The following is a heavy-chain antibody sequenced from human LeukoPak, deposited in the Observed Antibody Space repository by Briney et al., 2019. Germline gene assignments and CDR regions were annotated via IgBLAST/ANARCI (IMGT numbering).Heavy chain of an antibody. CDR1: GGSISSYY. D-gene: IGHD6-13*01. J-gene: IGHJ3*02. CDR3: ARVYSSRDAFDI. Sequence: SETLSLTCTVSGGSISSYYWSWIRQPPGKGLEWIGYIYYSGSTNYNPSLKSRVTISVDTSKNQFSLKLSAVTAADTAVYYCARVYSSRDAFDIWGQGTMVTVSS. CDR2: IYYSGST. V-gene: IGHV4-59*01.